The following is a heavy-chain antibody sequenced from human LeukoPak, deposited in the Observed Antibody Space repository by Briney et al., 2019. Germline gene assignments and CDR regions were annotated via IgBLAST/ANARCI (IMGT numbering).Heavy chain of an antibody. D-gene: IGHD6-19*01. V-gene: IGHV3-7*01. CDR2: INEGGNVK. CDR1: GFTFSAYW. J-gene: IGHJ4*02. Sequence: GGSLRLSCAASGFTFSAYWMTWVRQAPGKGLEWVANINEGGNVKFYVDSVKGRFTISRDNTKISLYLQMYSLIAEDTAVYYCARVGKNGWDFDHWGQGTLVTVSS. CDR3: ARVGKNGWDFDH.